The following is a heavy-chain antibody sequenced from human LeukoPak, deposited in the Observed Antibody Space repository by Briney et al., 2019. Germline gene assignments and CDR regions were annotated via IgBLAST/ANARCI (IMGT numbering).Heavy chain of an antibody. V-gene: IGHV3-7*01. D-gene: IGHD2-2*01. CDR2: IKQDGSEK. Sequence: GGSLRLSCAASGFTFSSYWMSWVRQAPGKGLEWVANIKQDGSEKYYVDSVKGRFTISRDNAKNSLYLQMNSLRAEDTAVYYCATKDIVVVPAAPEDYWGQGTLVTVSS. CDR3: ATKDIVVVPAAPEDY. J-gene: IGHJ4*02. CDR1: GFTFSSYW.